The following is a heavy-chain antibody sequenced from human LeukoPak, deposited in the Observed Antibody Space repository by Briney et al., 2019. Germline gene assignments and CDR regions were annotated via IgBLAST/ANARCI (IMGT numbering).Heavy chain of an antibody. CDR2: INPNSGGT. D-gene: IGHD2-2*01. CDR3: ARDLKIIVVVPAAIGY. V-gene: IGHV1-2*02. CDR1: GYTFTGYY. Sequence: AASVKVSCKASGYTFTGYYMHWVRQAPGQGLEWMGWINPNSGGTNYAQKFQGRVTMTRDTSISTAYMELSRLRSDDTAVYYCARDLKIIVVVPAAIGYWGQGTLVTVSS. J-gene: IGHJ4*02.